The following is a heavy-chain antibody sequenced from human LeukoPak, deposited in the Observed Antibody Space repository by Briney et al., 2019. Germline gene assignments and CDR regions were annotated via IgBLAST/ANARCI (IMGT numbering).Heavy chain of an antibody. V-gene: IGHV3-21*01. J-gene: IGHJ6*02. CDR1: GFTFSSYS. CDR3: AREGDIVATAREGVEYYYYYYGMDV. Sequence: PGGSLRLSCAASGFTFSSYSMNWVRQAPGKGLEWVSSISSSSSYIYYAESVKGRFTISRDNAKNSLYLQMNSLRAEDTAVYYCAREGDIVATAREGVEYYYYYYGMDVWGQGTTVTVSS. D-gene: IGHD5-12*01. CDR2: ISSSSSYI.